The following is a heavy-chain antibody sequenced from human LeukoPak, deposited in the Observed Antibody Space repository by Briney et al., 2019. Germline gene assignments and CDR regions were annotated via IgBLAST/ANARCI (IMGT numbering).Heavy chain of an antibody. CDR3: AKLLLETGGIGEEFDY. J-gene: IGHJ4*02. CDR2: IRYDGNKK. D-gene: IGHD1-26*01. CDR1: GFTFSSYA. Sequence: GGSLRPSCAASGFTFSSYAMYWVRQAPGKGLEWVAFIRYDGNKKYYADSVKGRFTISRDNSRNTVYLQMNSLTSGDTAVYYCAKLLLETGGIGEEFDYWGQGTLVTVSS. V-gene: IGHV3-30*02.